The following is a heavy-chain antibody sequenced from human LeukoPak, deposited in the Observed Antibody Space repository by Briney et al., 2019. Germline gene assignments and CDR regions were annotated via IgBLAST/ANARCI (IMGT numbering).Heavy chain of an antibody. CDR3: AKDVGSSWYIDWFDP. CDR2: ISGSGGST. D-gene: IGHD6-13*01. V-gene: IGHV3-23*01. Sequence: GSLRLSCAASGFTFSSYAMSWVRQAPGKGLEWVSAISGSGGSTYYADSVKGRFTISRDNSKNTLYLQMNSLRAEDTAVYYCAKDVGSSWYIDWFDPWGQGTLVTVSS. CDR1: GFTFSSYA. J-gene: IGHJ5*02.